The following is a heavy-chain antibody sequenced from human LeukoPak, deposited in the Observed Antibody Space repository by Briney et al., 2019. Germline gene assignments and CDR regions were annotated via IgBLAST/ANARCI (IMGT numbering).Heavy chain of an antibody. J-gene: IGHJ4*02. D-gene: IGHD3-3*01. Sequence: SQTLSLTCTVSGGSISSGSYYWSWIRQPDGKGLEWIGRIYTSGSTNYNPSLKSRVTISVDTSKNQFSLKLSSVTAADTAVYYCARETNFDFWSGYYTDYFDYWGQGTLVTVSS. CDR2: IYTSGST. CDR1: GGSISSGSYY. V-gene: IGHV4-61*02. CDR3: ARETNFDFWSGYYTDYFDY.